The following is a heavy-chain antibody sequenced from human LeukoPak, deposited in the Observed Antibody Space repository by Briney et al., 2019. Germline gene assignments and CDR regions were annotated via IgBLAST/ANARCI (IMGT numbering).Heavy chain of an antibody. Sequence: SETLSLTCTVSGGSVSSSHYWGWIRQPPGKGLEWIGSIYYSGSTNYNPSLKSRVTISVDTSKNQFSLKLSSVTAADTAVYYCARRGGSPLGAFDIWGQGTMVTVSS. CDR1: GGSVSSSHY. CDR2: IYYSGST. D-gene: IGHD1-26*01. CDR3: ARRGGSPLGAFDI. J-gene: IGHJ3*02. V-gene: IGHV4-39*07.